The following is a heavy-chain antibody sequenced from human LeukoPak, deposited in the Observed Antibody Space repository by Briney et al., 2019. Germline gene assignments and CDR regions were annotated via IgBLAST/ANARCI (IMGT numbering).Heavy chain of an antibody. CDR1: GGTFSSYA. V-gene: IGHV1-69*05. D-gene: IGHD2-15*01. J-gene: IGHJ4*02. CDR2: IIPIFGTE. Sequence: SVKVSCKASGGTFSSYAISWVRQAPGQGLEWMGGIIPIFGTENYAQKFQGRVTISTDESTSTAYMELSSLRSEDTAVYYCAREERILGYCSGGSCYPVNLVDYWGQGTLVTGSS. CDR3: AREERILGYCSGGSCYPVNLVDY.